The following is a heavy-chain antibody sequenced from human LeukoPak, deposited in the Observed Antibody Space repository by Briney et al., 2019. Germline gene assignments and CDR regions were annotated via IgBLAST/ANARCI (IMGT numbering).Heavy chain of an antibody. J-gene: IGHJ3*02. CDR1: GFTFSSYW. CDR2: IKSKTDGGTT. V-gene: IGHV3-15*07. D-gene: IGHD1-7*01. Sequence: GGSLRLSCAASGFTFSSYWMNWVRQAPGKGLEWVGRIKSKTDGGTTDYAAPVKGRFTISRDDSKNTLYLQMNSLKTEDTAVYYCTTGTPPELELRKGAFDIWGQGTMVTVSS. CDR3: TTGTPPELELRKGAFDI.